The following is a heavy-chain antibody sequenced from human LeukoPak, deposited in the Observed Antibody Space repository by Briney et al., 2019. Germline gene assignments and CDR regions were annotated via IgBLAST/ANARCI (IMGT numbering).Heavy chain of an antibody. CDR1: GGTFSSYA. CDR2: VIPIFGTA. CDR3: ARYTPIAVAGKGDNWFDP. V-gene: IGHV1-69*13. Sequence: ASVKVSCKASGGTFSSYAISWVRQAPGQGLEWMGGVIPIFGTANYAQKFQGRVTITADESTSTAYMELSSLRSEDTAVYYCARYTPIAVAGKGDNWFDPWGQGTLVTVSS. D-gene: IGHD6-19*01. J-gene: IGHJ5*02.